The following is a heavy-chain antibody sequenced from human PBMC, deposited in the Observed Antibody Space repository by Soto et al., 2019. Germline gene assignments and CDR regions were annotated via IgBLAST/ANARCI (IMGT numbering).Heavy chain of an antibody. J-gene: IGHJ4*02. CDR1: GYDFTTYG. D-gene: IGHD1-1*01. CDR2: ISAHNGNT. V-gene: IGHV1-18*01. Sequence: QVHLVQSGAEVKKPGASVKVSCKGSGYDFTTYGITWVRQAPGQGLEWMAWISAHNGNTDYAQTLQGRVTVTRDTSTSTAYRELRSLRSDDTAVYYCARGRYGDYWGQGALVTVSS. CDR3: ARGRYGDY.